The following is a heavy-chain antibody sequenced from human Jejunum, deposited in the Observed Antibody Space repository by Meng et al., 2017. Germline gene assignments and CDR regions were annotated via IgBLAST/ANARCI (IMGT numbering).Heavy chain of an antibody. Sequence: SETLSLTCIVSGDSISDSFWSWIRQPVGKGLEWIGRINTSGSTNYNPSLRSRVTMSVDTSKNQFSLKLSSVTAADTAVYYCARDIENSGRAFDPWGQGTLVTVYS. CDR2: INTSGST. V-gene: IGHV4-4*07. CDR3: ARDIENSGRAFDP. J-gene: IGHJ5*02. D-gene: IGHD1-26*01. CDR1: GDSISDSF.